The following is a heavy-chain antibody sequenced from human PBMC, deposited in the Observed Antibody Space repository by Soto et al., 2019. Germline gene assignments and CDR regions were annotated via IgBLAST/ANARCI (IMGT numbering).Heavy chain of an antibody. CDR3: ARVADIVLIPALDY. V-gene: IGHV1-18*04. CDR2: ISPFNGDA. D-gene: IGHD2-8*02. CDR1: GYIFTTYS. J-gene: IGHJ4*02. Sequence: QVQLVQSGAEVKRPGASVNVSCKASGYIFTTYSLSWVRQAPGQGLEWMGWISPFNGDATYAQKFQDRVTLTTDTSTSTAYMELRRLRDDDTAVYYCARVADIVLIPALDYWGRGTLVIVSS.